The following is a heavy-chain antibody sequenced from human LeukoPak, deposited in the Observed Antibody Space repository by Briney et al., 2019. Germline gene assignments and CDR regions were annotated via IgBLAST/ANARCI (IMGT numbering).Heavy chain of an antibody. V-gene: IGHV4-39*01. CDR1: GDSISSSDYY. CDR3: ARGYSSGYGWFDP. CDR2: ISYSGST. Sequence: SETLSLTCTVSGDSISSSDYYWGWIRQPPGKGLGWIGTISYSGSTYYNPSLQSRVTISVDTSKNQFSLELSSVTAADTAVYYCARGYSSGYGWFDPWGQGTLVTVSS. D-gene: IGHD5-18*01. J-gene: IGHJ5*02.